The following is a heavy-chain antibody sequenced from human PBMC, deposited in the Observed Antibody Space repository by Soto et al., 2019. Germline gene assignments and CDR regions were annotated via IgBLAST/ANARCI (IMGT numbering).Heavy chain of an antibody. Sequence: GESLKISCKGSGYSFTSYWIGWVRQMPGKGLEWMGIIYPGDSDTRYSPSFQGQVTISADKSISTAYLQWSSLKASDTAMYYCGRLTGDYSWANWFDPWGQGTLVTVSS. CDR3: GRLTGDYSWANWFDP. V-gene: IGHV5-51*01. CDR2: IYPGDSDT. D-gene: IGHD4-17*01. CDR1: GYSFTSYW. J-gene: IGHJ5*02.